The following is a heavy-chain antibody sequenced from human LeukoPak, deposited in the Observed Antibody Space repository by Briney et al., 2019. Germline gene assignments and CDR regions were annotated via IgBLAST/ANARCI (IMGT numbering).Heavy chain of an antibody. V-gene: IGHV4-59*01. CDR2: IYYSGST. J-gene: IGHJ4*02. Sequence: PSETLSPTCTVSGGSISSYYWSWIRQPPGKGLEWIGYIYYSGSTNYNPSLKSRVTISVDTSKNQFSLKLSSVTAADTAVYYCAREGIHGDYYFDYWGQGTLVTVSS. CDR1: GGSISSYY. CDR3: AREGIHGDYYFDY. D-gene: IGHD4-17*01.